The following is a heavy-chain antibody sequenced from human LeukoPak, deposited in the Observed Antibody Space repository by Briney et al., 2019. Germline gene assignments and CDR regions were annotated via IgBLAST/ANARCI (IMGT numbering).Heavy chain of an antibody. Sequence: GGSLRLSCAASGFTFSSYGMHWVRQAPGKGLEWVAVISYDGSIKYYADSVKGRFTISRDSSKNTLYLQMNSLRAEDTAVYYCARTEAYYDSRTGAFDIWGQGTMVTVSS. J-gene: IGHJ3*02. CDR3: ARTEAYYDSRTGAFDI. CDR1: GFTFSSYG. D-gene: IGHD3-22*01. CDR2: ISYDGSIK. V-gene: IGHV3-30*03.